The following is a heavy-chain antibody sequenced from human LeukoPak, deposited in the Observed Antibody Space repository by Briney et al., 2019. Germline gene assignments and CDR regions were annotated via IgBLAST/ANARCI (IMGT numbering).Heavy chain of an antibody. CDR2: INPNSGGT. J-gene: IGHJ5*02. CDR1: GYTFTGYY. V-gene: IGHV1-2*02. D-gene: IGHD3-3*01. Sequence: ASVKVSXKASGYTFTGYYMHWVRRAPGQGLEWIGWINPNSGGTNYAQKFQGRVTMTRDTSISTAYMELSRLRSDDTAVYYCAREESGITIFGVVLIGFDPWGQGTLVTVSS. CDR3: AREESGITIFGVVLIGFDP.